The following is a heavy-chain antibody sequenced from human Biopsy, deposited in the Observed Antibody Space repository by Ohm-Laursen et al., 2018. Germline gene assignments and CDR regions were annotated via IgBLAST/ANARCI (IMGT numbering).Heavy chain of an antibody. Sequence: SLRLSCSASGFTFSDYYMSWIRQAPGRGLEWVSHISGIGDTTYYADSVKGRFTISRDNSKNSLYLQMNSLRAEDTAVYYCARDFTWGSYFDSWGQGSLVTVSS. V-gene: IGHV3-11*01. CDR2: ISGIGDTT. CDR1: GFTFSDYY. D-gene: IGHD3-16*01. J-gene: IGHJ4*02. CDR3: ARDFTWGSYFDS.